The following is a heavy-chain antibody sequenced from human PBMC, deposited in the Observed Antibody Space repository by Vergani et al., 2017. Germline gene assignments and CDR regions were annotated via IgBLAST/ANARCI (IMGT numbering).Heavy chain of an antibody. CDR3: AKDSGYCGGDCYYDAFDM. J-gene: IGHJ3*02. CDR2: IRYDGSNK. D-gene: IGHD2-21*02. CDR1: GFTFSSYG. V-gene: IGHV3-30*02. Sequence: QVHLVESGGGVVQPGGSLRLSCAAPGFTFSSYGMHWVRQAPGKGLEWVAFIRYDGSNKYYADSVKGRFTISRDNSRNTLYLQMNSLRAEDTAVYYCAKDSGYCGGDCYYDAFDMWGQGTMVTVSS.